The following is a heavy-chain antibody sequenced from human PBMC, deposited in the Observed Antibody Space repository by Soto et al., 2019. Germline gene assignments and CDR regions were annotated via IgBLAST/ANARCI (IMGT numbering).Heavy chain of an antibody. D-gene: IGHD5-18*01. J-gene: IGHJ4*02. CDR1: GGSIRSYD. CDR2: VYVSGKT. CDR3: ARDGEYTYGFFGS. V-gene: IGHV4-4*07. Sequence: QMQLQESGPGLVKPSETLSLTCTVSGGSIRSYDWSWIRQSAGKGLEWIGRVYVSGKTDYNPSLRSRLTLSIDASRNQVSLKLTTVTAVDSGVYYCARDGEYTYGFFGSWGQGTLVSVSS.